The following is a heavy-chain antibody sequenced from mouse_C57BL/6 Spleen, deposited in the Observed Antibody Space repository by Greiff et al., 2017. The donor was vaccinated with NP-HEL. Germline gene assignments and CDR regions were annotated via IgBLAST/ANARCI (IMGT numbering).Heavy chain of an antibody. CDR3: ARGYYGSSFYWYFDV. Sequence: EVKVVESEGGLVQPGSSMKLSCTASGFTFSDYYMAWVRQVPEKGLEWVANINYDGSSTYYLDSLKSRFIISRDNAKNILYLQMRSLKSEDTATYYCARGYYGSSFYWYFDVWGTGTTVTVSS. CDR1: GFTFSDYY. CDR2: INYDGSST. V-gene: IGHV5-16*01. D-gene: IGHD1-1*01. J-gene: IGHJ1*03.